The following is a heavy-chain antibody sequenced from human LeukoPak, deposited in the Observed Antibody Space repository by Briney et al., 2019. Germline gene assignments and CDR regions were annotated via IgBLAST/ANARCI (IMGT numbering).Heavy chain of an antibody. V-gene: IGHV4-61*02. CDR1: GGSISSGNYY. D-gene: IGHD3-22*01. CDR3: ARATYEDFDS. J-gene: IGHJ4*02. CDR2: IYTSGST. Sequence: SQTLYLTCTVSGGSISSGNYYWSWIRQPAGKGLEWVGRIYTSGSTNYNPSLKSRVTISVDTSKSQFSLKLSSVTAADTAVYYCARATYEDFDSWGQGTLVTVSS.